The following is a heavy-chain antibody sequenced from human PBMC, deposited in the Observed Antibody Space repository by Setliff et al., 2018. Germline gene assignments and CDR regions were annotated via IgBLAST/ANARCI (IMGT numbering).Heavy chain of an antibody. D-gene: IGHD6-19*01. J-gene: IGHJ4*02. CDR1: GFTFSSYG. V-gene: IGHV3-30*02. Sequence: PGGSLRLSCAASGFTFSSYGRHWVRQAPGRGLEWVGYIPYEGSNQFYPASLKGRFTISRDNSKNTLYLQMNSLRPEDTALYYCARSAVAVPGQFYFDNWGQGTQVTVSS. CDR3: ARSAVAVPGQFYFDN. CDR2: IPYEGSNQ.